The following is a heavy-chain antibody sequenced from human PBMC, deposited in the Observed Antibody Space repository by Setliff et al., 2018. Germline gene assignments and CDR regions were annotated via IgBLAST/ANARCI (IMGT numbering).Heavy chain of an antibody. Sequence: ASVKVSCKASGCTFTNYGINWVRQAPGQGLEWMGWINNYNFNTNYPQKFLGRVTMTTDTSTSTAYMELRSLRSDDTAVYYCARINFYVSSGYYYASDYWGQGTLVTVSS. V-gene: IGHV1-18*01. CDR2: INNYNFNT. CDR1: GCTFTNYG. CDR3: ARINFYVSSGYYYASDY. D-gene: IGHD3-22*01. J-gene: IGHJ4*02.